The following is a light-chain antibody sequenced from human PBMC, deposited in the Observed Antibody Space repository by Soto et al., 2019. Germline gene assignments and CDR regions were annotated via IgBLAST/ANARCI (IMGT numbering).Light chain of an antibody. Sequence: EIVMTQSPATLSVSPGERATLSCRASQSVSGNLAWYQQKPGQAPRLLIYGASTRATGIPARFSGSGSGTGSTLTISSLQSEDFAVYYCQQYNNWPPSFGQGTKVEIK. CDR3: QQYNNWPPS. CDR2: GAS. J-gene: IGKJ1*01. CDR1: QSVSGN. V-gene: IGKV3-15*01.